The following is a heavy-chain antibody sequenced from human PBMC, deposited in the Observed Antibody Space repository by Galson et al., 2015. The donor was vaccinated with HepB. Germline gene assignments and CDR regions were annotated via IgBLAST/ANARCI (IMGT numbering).Heavy chain of an antibody. Sequence: SLRLSCAASGFTFSDHYMDWVRQAPGKGLEWVGRSQNRRQNYIIEYAASVKGRFTISRDALKTSLYLQMNSLKTEDTAVYYCTRWSTGAQDYWGRGTLVTVSS. CDR2: SQNRRQNYII. V-gene: IGHV3-72*01. CDR1: GFTFSDHY. CDR3: TRWSTGAQDY. J-gene: IGHJ4*02. D-gene: IGHD1-26*01.